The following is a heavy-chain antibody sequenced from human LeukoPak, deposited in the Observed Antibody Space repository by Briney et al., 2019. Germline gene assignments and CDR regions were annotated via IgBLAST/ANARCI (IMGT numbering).Heavy chain of an antibody. Sequence: SETLSLTCTVPGGSISSSSYYWGWIRQPPGKGLEWIGSIYYSGSTYYNPSLKSRVTISVDTSKNQFSLKLSSVTAADTAVYYCARHLPPDYWGQGTLVTVSS. CDR2: IYYSGST. CDR3: ARHLPPDY. J-gene: IGHJ4*02. V-gene: IGHV4-39*01. CDR1: GGSISSSSYY.